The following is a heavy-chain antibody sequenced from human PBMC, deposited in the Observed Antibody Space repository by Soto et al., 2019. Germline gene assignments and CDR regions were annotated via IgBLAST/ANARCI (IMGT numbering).Heavy chain of an antibody. V-gene: IGHV5-51*01. Sequence: GESLKISCKGSGYSFTSHWIGWVRQMPGKGLEWMGIIYPRDSDTRYSPSVEGQVTMSVDKSVSTAYLQWSSLKASDTAMYYCARSTGSSSWYAYNWFDLWGQGTWVSVS. J-gene: IGHJ5*02. D-gene: IGHD6-13*01. CDR3: ARSTGSSSWYAYNWFDL. CDR1: GYSFTSHW. CDR2: IYPRDSDT.